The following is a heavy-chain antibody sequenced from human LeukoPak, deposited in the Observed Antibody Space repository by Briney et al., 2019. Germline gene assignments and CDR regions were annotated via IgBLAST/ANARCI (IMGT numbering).Heavy chain of an antibody. Sequence: GGSLRLSCAASGFTFSSYGMHWVRQAPGKGLEGVAFIRYDGSNKYYADSVKDGFTISRDNSKNTLYLQMNSMREEETAGYYCAKDILSIPTNWFDPWGQGTRVTVSS. D-gene: IGHD2-21*01. CDR2: IRYDGSNK. J-gene: IGHJ5*02. CDR3: AKDILSIPTNWFDP. CDR1: GFTFSSYG. V-gene: IGHV3-30*02.